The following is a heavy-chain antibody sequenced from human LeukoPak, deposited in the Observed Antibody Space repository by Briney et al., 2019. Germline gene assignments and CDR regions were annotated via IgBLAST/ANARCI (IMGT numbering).Heavy chain of an antibody. D-gene: IGHD5-24*01. CDR3: AKDDAWLQFND. V-gene: IGHV3-23*01. J-gene: IGHJ4*02. CDR2: ISPRADIT. CDR1: GFTFSSHG. Sequence: GGSLRLSCAASGFTFSSHGMNWVRQAPGKGLEWISGISPRADITYYADSVKGRFTISRDNPENTVYLHMSSLRAGDTALYFCAKDDAWLQFNDWGQGTLVTVSS.